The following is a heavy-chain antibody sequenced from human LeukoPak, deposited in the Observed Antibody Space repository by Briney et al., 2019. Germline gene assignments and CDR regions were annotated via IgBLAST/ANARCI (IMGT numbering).Heavy chain of an antibody. CDR3: AREGDYGGKTPPFDY. J-gene: IGHJ4*02. D-gene: IGHD4-23*01. CDR1: GFTFSSYS. CDR2: ISSSSYI. Sequence: GGSLRLSCAASGFTFSSYSMNWVRQAPGKGLEWVSSISSSSYIYYADSVKGRFTISRDNAKNSLYLQMNSLRAEDTAVYYCAREGDYGGKTPPFDYWGQGTLVTVSS. V-gene: IGHV3-21*04.